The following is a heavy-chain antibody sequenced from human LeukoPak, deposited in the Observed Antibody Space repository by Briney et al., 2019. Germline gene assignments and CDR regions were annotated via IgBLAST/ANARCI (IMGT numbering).Heavy chain of an antibody. Sequence: SETLSLTCTVSGASVNSGSSYWSWIWQPPGKGPEWIGNIYYSGSTHYNPSLKSRVTMSLDTSKNEFSLKLSSLTAADTAMYFCARENRGQTYGSLLDYWGQGTLVTVSS. CDR2: IYYSGST. D-gene: IGHD4-17*01. J-gene: IGHJ4*02. CDR1: GASVNSGSSY. V-gene: IGHV4-61*01. CDR3: ARENRGQTYGSLLDY.